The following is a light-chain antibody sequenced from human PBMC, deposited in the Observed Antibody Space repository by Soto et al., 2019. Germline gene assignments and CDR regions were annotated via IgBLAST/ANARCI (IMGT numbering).Light chain of an antibody. CDR1: QTISGTY. Sequence: EIVLTQSPGTLSFSPGERATLSCRASQTISGTYLAWSQQKPGQAPRLLIYSSSSRAAGVSDRFSGSGSGTDYSLTISRLEPEDFAMYYCQQYGRSPTWTFGQGTKVDIK. CDR2: SSS. V-gene: IGKV3-20*01. CDR3: QQYGRSPTWT. J-gene: IGKJ1*01.